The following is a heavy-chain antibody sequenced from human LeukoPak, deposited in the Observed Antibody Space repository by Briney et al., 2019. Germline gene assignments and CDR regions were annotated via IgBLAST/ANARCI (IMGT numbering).Heavy chain of an antibody. CDR2: ISAYNGNT. D-gene: IGHD3-10*01. V-gene: IGHV1-18*01. J-gene: IGHJ5*02. Sequence: ASVKVSCKASGYTFTSYGISWVRQAPGQGLEWMGWISAYNGNTNYAQKLQGRVTMTTDTSTSTAYMELRSLRSDDTAVYYCARVGLGVRGVIIPANWFDPWGQGTLVTVSS. CDR3: ARVGLGVRGVIIPANWFDP. CDR1: GYTFTSYG.